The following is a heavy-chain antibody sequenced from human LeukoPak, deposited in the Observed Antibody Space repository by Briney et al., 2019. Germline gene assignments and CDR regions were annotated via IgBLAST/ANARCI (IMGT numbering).Heavy chain of an antibody. J-gene: IGHJ5*02. CDR2: INPNSGGT. Sequence: ASVKVSCKASGYTFTGYYMHWVRQAPGQGLAWMGWINPNSGGTNYAQKFQGRVTMTRDTSISTAYMELSRLRSDDTAVYYCATRGVVVPAASINWFDPWGQGTLVTVSS. V-gene: IGHV1-2*02. D-gene: IGHD2-2*01. CDR3: ATRGVVVPAASINWFDP. CDR1: GYTFTGYY.